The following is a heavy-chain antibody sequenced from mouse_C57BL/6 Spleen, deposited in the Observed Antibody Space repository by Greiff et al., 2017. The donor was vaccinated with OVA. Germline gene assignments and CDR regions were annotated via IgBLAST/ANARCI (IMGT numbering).Heavy chain of an antibody. J-gene: IGHJ2*01. V-gene: IGHV1-82*01. D-gene: IGHD1-1*01. CDR3: AVYYGSSYDYFDY. Sequence: QVQLKQSGPELVKPGASVKISCKASGYAFSSSWMNWVKQRPGKGLEWIGRIYPGDGDTNYNGKFKGKATLTADKSSSTAYMQLSSLTSEDSAVYFCAVYYGSSYDYFDYWGQGTTLTVSS. CDR2: IYPGDGDT. CDR1: GYAFSSSW.